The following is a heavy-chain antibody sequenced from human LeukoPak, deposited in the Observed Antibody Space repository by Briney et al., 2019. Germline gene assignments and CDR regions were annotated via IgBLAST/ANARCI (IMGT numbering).Heavy chain of an antibody. CDR1: GGTFINYA. CDR3: ARDYGDYVLDY. V-gene: IGHV1-69*04. J-gene: IGHJ4*02. CDR2: IIPILGIA. Sequence: SVTVSFTASGGTFINYAISWVRQAPGQGLEWMGRIIPILGIANYAQKFQGRVTITADKYTKTDYMDVSRLRYKDTDVYKFARDYGDYVLDYWGQGTLVTVSS. D-gene: IGHD4-17*01.